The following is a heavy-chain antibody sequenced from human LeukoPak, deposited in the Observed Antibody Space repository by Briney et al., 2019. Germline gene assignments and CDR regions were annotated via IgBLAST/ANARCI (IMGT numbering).Heavy chain of an antibody. CDR1: GFTFSSYW. D-gene: IGHD2-15*01. CDR2: IKQDGSEK. CDR3: ARVPVCSGGSCYSVYTFDI. J-gene: IGHJ3*02. Sequence: GESLKISCAASGFTFSSYWMSWVRQAPGKGLEWVANIKQDGSEKYYVDSVKGRFTISRDNAENSLYLQMNSLRAEDTAVYYCARVPVCSGGSCYSVYTFDIWGQGTMVTVSS. V-gene: IGHV3-7*01.